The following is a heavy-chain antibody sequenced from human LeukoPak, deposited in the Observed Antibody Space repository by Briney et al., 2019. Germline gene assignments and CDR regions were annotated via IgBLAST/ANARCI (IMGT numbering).Heavy chain of an antibody. CDR3: ARAQDMDIGYYYGMDV. D-gene: IGHD2-15*01. J-gene: IGHJ6*02. CDR1: GGSISSSNW. Sequence: PSGTLSLTCAVSGGSISSSNWWSWVRQPPGKGLEWIGEIYHSGSTNYNPSLKSRVTISVDKSKNQFSLKLSSVTAADTAVYYCARAQDMDIGYYYGMDVWGQGTTVTVSS. V-gene: IGHV4-4*02. CDR2: IYHSGST.